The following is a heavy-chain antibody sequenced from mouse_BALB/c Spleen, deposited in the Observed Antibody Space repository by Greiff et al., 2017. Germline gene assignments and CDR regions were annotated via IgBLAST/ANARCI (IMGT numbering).Heavy chain of an antibody. CDR3: ARVISGSSFYFDY. V-gene: IGHV3-2*02. J-gene: IGHJ2*01. D-gene: IGHD1-1*01. CDR2: ISYSGST. Sequence: EVKLVESGPGLVKPSQSLSLTCTVTGYSITSDYAWNWIRQFPGNKLEWMGYISYSGSTSYNPSLKSRISITRDTSKNQFFLQLNSVTTEDTATYYCARVISGSSFYFDYWGQGTTLTVSS. CDR1: GYSITSDYA.